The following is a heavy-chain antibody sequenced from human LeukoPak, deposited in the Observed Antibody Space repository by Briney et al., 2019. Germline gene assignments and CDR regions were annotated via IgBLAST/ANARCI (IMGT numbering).Heavy chain of an antibody. D-gene: IGHD4-17*01. Sequence: PGRSLRLSCAASGFTFSSYTINCVRQAPGKGLEWVSSISSGSTNIYYADSVKGRFTISRDNAKNSLYLQMNSLRAEDTAVYYCARGRDSDYAFDYWGQGTLVTVSS. CDR1: GFTFSSYT. V-gene: IGHV3-21*01. CDR2: ISSGSTNI. J-gene: IGHJ4*02. CDR3: ARGRDSDYAFDY.